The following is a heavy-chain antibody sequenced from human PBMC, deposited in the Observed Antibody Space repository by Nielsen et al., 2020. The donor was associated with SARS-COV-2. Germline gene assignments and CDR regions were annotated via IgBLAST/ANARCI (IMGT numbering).Heavy chain of an antibody. D-gene: IGHD4-17*01. Sequence: GGSLRLSCSASAFTFRNYGMHWVRQAPGKGLEWVSAISGSGGSTYYADSVKGRFTISRDNSKNTLYLQMNSLRAEDTAVYYCAKASRPRDYGDHFDYWGQEPWSPSPQ. J-gene: IGHJ4*01. V-gene: IGHV3-23*01. CDR2: ISGSGGST. CDR1: AFTFRNYG. CDR3: AKASRPRDYGDHFDY.